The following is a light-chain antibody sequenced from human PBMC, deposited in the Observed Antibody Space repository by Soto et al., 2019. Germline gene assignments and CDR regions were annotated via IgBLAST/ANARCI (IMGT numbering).Light chain of an antibody. CDR2: HAS. CDR1: QSVSDK. J-gene: IGKJ1*01. V-gene: IGKV3-15*01. Sequence: EIVLTQSPCTLSLSPGDRATLSCRSSQSVSDKLAWYQQKPGQAPRLLIYHASTRATGIPARFSGSGSGTEFTLTISSLQSEDFAVYYCQQYNNWPPWTFGQGTKVDIK. CDR3: QQYNNWPPWT.